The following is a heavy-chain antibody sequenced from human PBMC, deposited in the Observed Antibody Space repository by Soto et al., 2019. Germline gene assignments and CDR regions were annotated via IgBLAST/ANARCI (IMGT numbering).Heavy chain of an antibody. Sequence: ASVKVSCKASGYSFTDYHIHWVRQAPVQGLEWLGRINPKSGGTSTAQKFQGWVTMTTDTSISTASMELTRLTSDDTAIYYCATGDSTDCSNRVCSFFRNHAMDVWGQGTTLTVSS. D-gene: IGHD2-8*01. J-gene: IGHJ6*02. V-gene: IGHV1-2*04. CDR2: INPKSGGT. CDR1: GYSFTDYH. CDR3: ATGDSTDCSNRVCSFFRNHAMDV.